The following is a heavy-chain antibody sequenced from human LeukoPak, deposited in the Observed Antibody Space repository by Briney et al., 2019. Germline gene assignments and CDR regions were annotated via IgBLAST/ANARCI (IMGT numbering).Heavy chain of an antibody. D-gene: IGHD3-10*01. CDR3: ARGAASGGYDY. Sequence: GGSLRLSCAASGLIFSDYDVHWVRQAPGKGLEFVSAITSNGGRTFYANSVKGRFTISRDNSKNALHLQMDSLRADDMAVYYCARGAASGGYDYWGQGALVTVSS. V-gene: IGHV3-64*01. CDR2: ITSNGGRT. J-gene: IGHJ4*02. CDR1: GLIFSDYD.